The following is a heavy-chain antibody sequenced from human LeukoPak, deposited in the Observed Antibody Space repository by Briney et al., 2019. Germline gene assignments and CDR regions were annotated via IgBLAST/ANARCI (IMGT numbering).Heavy chain of an antibody. CDR3: ARDHGKQWPRYNWFDP. D-gene: IGHD6-19*01. V-gene: IGHV1-18*01. J-gene: IGHJ5*02. CDR2: ISAYNENT. Sequence: ASVKVSCKVSGYTFTNYGISWVRQAPGQGLEWMGWISAYNENTNYAQKFQGRVTMTTDTSTSTAYMELRSLRSDDTAVYYCARDHGKQWPRYNWFDPWGQGTLVTVSS. CDR1: GYTFTNYG.